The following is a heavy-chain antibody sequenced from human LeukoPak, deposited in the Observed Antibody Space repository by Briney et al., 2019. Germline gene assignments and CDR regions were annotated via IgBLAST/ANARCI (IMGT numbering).Heavy chain of an antibody. D-gene: IGHD3-22*01. CDR1: GGSISSGGYS. CDR3: ARGGGVVVITKNWFDP. V-gene: IGHV4-30-2*01. Sequence: SQTLSLTCAVSGGSISSGGYSWSCIRQPPGKGLECIGYIYHSGSTYYNPSLKSRVTISVDRSKNQFSLKLSSVTAADTAVYYCARGGGVVVITKNWFDPWGQGTLVTVSS. CDR2: IYHSGST. J-gene: IGHJ5*02.